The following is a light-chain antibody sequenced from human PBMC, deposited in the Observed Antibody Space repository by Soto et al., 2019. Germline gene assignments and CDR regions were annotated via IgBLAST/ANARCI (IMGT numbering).Light chain of an antibody. CDR3: MKGTHWPRS. Sequence: DVVVTQSPDSLPVTLGQPASISCRSSQSLVHSDGNTYLNWFHQRPGQSPRRLIYKVSNRDSGVPDRYSGSGSGTDFTLKISRVEAEDVGVYYCMKGTHWPRSFGGGTKVETK. CDR1: QSLVHSDGNTY. V-gene: IGKV2-30*02. CDR2: KVS. J-gene: IGKJ4*01.